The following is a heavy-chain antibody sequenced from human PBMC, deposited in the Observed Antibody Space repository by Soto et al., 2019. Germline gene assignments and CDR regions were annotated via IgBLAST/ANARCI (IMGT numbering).Heavy chain of an antibody. CDR2: ISGSGDST. V-gene: IGHV3-23*01. CDR3: ARRGPGTYFDY. CDR1: GFTFSRYA. Sequence: EVQLLDSGGGLVQPGGSLRLSCAASGFTFSRYAMNWVRQGPGKGLEWVSVISGSGDSTYYADYVQGRFTISRDNSKNTLYLQMNSLRTEDTAVYYCARRGPGTYFDYWGQGTLVTVSS. J-gene: IGHJ4*02. D-gene: IGHD6-13*01.